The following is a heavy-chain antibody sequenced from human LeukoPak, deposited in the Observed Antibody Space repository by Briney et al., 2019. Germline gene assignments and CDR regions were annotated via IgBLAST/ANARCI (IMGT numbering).Heavy chain of an antibody. V-gene: IGHV4-34*01. CDR2: INHSGST. CDR3: ARVGSSSWKGFDP. J-gene: IGHJ5*02. CDR1: GGSFSGYY. D-gene: IGHD6-13*01. Sequence: PSETLSLTCAVYGGSFSGYYWSWIRQPPGEGLEWIGEINHSGSTNYNPSLKSRVTISVDTSKNQFSLKLSSVTAADTAAYYCARVGSSSWKGFDPWGQGTLVTVSS.